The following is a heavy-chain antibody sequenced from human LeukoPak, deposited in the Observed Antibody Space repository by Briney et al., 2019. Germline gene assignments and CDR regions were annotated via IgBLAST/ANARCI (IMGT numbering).Heavy chain of an antibody. J-gene: IGHJ6*03. D-gene: IGHD5-18*01. CDR1: GGSISSYY. V-gene: IGHV4-59*01. Sequence: SETLSLTCTVSGGSISSYYWSWIRQPPGKGLEWIGYIYYSGSTNYNPSPKSRVTISVDMSKNQFSLKLSSVTAADTAVYYCARTTEGGYTYDYFYYYYMDVWGKGTTVTISS. CDR3: ARTTEGGYTYDYFYYYYMDV. CDR2: IYYSGST.